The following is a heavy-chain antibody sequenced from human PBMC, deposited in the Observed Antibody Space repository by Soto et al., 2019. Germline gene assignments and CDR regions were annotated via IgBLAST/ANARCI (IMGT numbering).Heavy chain of an antibody. CDR1: GYSFTSYW. CDR3: ARLGPVNYYDSSGYLNYYYYYGMDV. V-gene: IGHV5-51*01. D-gene: IGHD3-22*01. Sequence: GESLKISCKGSGYSFTSYWIGWVRQMPGKGLEWMGIIYPGDSDTRYSPSFQGQVTSSADKSISNAFLQWSSLKASDTAMYYCARLGPVNYYDSSGYLNYYYYYGMDVWGQGTTVTVSS. CDR2: IYPGDSDT. J-gene: IGHJ6*02.